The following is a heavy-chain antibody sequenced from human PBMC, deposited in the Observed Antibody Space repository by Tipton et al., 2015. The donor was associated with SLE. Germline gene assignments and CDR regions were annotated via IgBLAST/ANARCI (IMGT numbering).Heavy chain of an antibody. D-gene: IGHD2-8*02. CDR2: IYYSGST. J-gene: IGHJ5*02. CDR1: GGSISSSSYY. V-gene: IGHV4-39*07. CDR3: AKCTGGTKWFDP. Sequence: TLSLTCTVSGGSISSSSYYWGWIRQPPGKGLEWIGSIYYSGSTYYNPSLKSRVTISVDTSKNQFSLKLGSVTAADTAVYYCAKCTGGTKWFDPWGQGTLVTVSS.